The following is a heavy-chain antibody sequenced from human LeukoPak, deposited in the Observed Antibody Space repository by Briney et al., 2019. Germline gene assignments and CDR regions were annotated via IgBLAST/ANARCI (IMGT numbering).Heavy chain of an antibody. V-gene: IGHV4-38-2*02. J-gene: IGHJ4*02. CDR3: ARAVLH. CDR2: IYHSGTT. D-gene: IGHD2/OR15-2a*01. CDR1: GYSISSGYY. Sequence: SETLSLTCTVSGYSISSGYYWGWIRQPPGKGLEWIGSIYHSGTTYYNPSLKSRVTMSVDTSKNQFSLKMNSVTAADTAVYYCARAVLHWGQGILVTVSS.